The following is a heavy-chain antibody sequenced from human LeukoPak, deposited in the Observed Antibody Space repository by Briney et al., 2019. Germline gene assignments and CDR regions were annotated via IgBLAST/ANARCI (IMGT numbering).Heavy chain of an antibody. D-gene: IGHD6-19*01. Sequence: SETLSFTCTVSGGSISSYYWSWIRQPPGKGLEWIGYIYYSGSTNYNPSLKSRVTISVDKSKNQFSLKLSSVTAADTAVYYCARLSIAVAGTQGYWGQGTLVTVSS. J-gene: IGHJ4*02. CDR3: ARLSIAVAGTQGY. CDR1: GGSISSYY. CDR2: IYYSGST. V-gene: IGHV4-59*12.